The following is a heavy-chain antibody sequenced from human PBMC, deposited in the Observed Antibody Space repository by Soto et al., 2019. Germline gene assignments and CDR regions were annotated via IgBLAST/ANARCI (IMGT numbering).Heavy chain of an antibody. Sequence: QVQLVQSGAGVKKPGSSVKVSCKASGGSFRNHAISWVRQAPGQGLEWVGGIIPSFGTANYAQKFQGRVTITADDSTSTSYMELSSLRPEDTAVYYCARDLGDGYNRNYWGQGSLVTVSS. CDR3: ARDLGDGYNRNY. CDR1: GGSFRNHA. J-gene: IGHJ4*02. CDR2: IIPSFGTA. D-gene: IGHD5-12*01. V-gene: IGHV1-69*12.